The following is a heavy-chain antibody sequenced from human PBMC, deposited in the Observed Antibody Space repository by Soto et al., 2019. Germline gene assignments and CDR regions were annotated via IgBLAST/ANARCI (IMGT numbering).Heavy chain of an antibody. D-gene: IGHD3-3*01. J-gene: IGHJ6*02. V-gene: IGHV3-48*03. CDR2: ISSGGTTI. CDR3: ASLRFLEWLPPGTMDV. CDR1: GFTLRSYE. Sequence: GGSLRLFCAASGFTLRSYEMTWVRQAPGKGLEWLSYISSGGTTIYYADSVKGRFTISRDNAKNSLYLQMNSLRAEDTAVYYCASLRFLEWLPPGTMDVWGQGTTVTVSS.